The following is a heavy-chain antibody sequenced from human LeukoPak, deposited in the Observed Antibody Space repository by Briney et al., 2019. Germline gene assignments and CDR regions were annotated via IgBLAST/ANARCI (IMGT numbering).Heavy chain of an antibody. J-gene: IGHJ6*02. Sequence: SETLSLTCTVSGGSISSYYWSWIRQPPGKGLEWIGYIYYSGSTNYNPSLKSRATISVDTSKNQFSLKLSSVTAADTAVYYCARTVLGYSSSWYYYYGMDVWGQGTTVTVSS. CDR3: ARTVLGYSSSWYYYYGMDV. CDR2: IYYSGST. D-gene: IGHD6-13*01. CDR1: GGSISSYY. V-gene: IGHV4-59*01.